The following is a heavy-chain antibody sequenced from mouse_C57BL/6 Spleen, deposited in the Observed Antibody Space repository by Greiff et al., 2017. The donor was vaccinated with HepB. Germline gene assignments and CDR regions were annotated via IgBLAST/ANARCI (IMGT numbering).Heavy chain of an antibody. CDR3: ARSRYYYAMDY. CDR1: GYSFTGYY. J-gene: IGHJ4*01. Sequence: EVQLVESGPELVKPGASVKISCKASGYSFTGYYMNWVKQSPEKSLEWIGEINPSTGGTTYNQKFKAKATLTVDKSSSTAYMQLKSLTSEDSAVYYCARSRYYYAMDYWGQGTSVTVSS. CDR2: INPSTGGT. V-gene: IGHV1-42*01.